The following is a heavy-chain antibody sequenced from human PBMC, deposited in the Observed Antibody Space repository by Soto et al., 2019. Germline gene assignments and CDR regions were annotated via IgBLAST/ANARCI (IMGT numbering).Heavy chain of an antibody. V-gene: IGHV4-34*01. Sequence: SETLPLTCAVYGGSFSGYYWSWIRQPPGKGLEWIGEINHSGSTNYNPSLKSRVTISVDTSKNQFSLKLSSVTAADTAVYYCARGRGTYCSGGSCPSYFDYWGQGTLVTVSS. CDR1: GGSFSGYY. CDR3: ARGRGTYCSGGSCPSYFDY. CDR2: INHSGST. J-gene: IGHJ4*02. D-gene: IGHD2-15*01.